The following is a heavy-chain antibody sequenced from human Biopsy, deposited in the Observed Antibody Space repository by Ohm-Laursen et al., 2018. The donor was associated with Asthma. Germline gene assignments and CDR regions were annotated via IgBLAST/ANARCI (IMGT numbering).Heavy chain of an antibody. CDR1: GYTFNSAG. D-gene: IGHD3-10*01. J-gene: IGHJ6*02. V-gene: IGHV1-18*01. Sequence: ATVKISCKTSGYTFNSAGITWVRQAPGQGLEWMGRISVYNGNTKVAQKLQDRVTMITDTSASTAYMELRSLRSDDTAVYFCARAVDYSHYYGIDVWGQGTTVTVS. CDR3: ARAVDYSHYYGIDV. CDR2: ISVYNGNT.